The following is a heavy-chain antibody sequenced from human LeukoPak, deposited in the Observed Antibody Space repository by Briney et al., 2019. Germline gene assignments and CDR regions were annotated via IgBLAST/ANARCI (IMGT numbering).Heavy chain of an antibody. CDR3: ARHIKRTTIFGVVIPRPYYYGMDV. Sequence: ASVKVSCKASGYTFTSYGISWVRQAPGQGLEWMGWISAYNGNTNYAQKFQGRVTITADESTSTAYMELSSLRSEDTAVYYCARHIKRTTIFGVVIPRPYYYGMDVWGQGTTVTVSS. J-gene: IGHJ6*02. D-gene: IGHD3-3*01. CDR2: ISAYNGNT. CDR1: GYTFTSYG. V-gene: IGHV1-18*01.